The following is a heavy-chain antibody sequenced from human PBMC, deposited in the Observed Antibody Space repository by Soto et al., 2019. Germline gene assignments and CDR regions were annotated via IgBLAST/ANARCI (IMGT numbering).Heavy chain of an antibody. V-gene: IGHV5-51*01. CDR3: ARTNLGYYCDSSGYPLAFDI. CDR2: IYPGDSDT. Sequence: PGESLKISCKGSGYSFTSYWIGWVRQMPGKGLEWMGIIYPGDSDTRYSPSFQGQVTISADKSISTAYLQWSSLKASDTAMYYCARTNLGYYCDSSGYPLAFDIWGQGTMVTVSS. D-gene: IGHD3-22*01. J-gene: IGHJ3*02. CDR1: GYSFTSYW.